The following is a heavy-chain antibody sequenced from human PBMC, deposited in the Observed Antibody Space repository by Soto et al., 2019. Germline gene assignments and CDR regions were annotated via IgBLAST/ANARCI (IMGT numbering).Heavy chain of an antibody. J-gene: IGHJ4*02. D-gene: IGHD3-22*01. CDR2: IYYSGNT. Sequence: SETLSLTCTVSGGSISSGGYYWSWIRQHPGKGLEWIGYIYYSGNTYYNPSLKSRVTISVDTSKNQFSLKLSAVTAADTAVYYCARADYYDSSGYPLDFCGQGTLATVSS. V-gene: IGHV4-31*03. CDR1: GGSISSGGYY. CDR3: ARADYYDSSGYPLDF.